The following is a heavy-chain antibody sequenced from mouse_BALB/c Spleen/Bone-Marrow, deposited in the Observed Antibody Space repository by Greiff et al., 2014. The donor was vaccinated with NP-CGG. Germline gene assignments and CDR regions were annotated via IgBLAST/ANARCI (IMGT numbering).Heavy chain of an antibody. CDR1: GYTFSSYW. J-gene: IGHJ3*01. V-gene: IGHV1-9*01. CDR2: ILPGSGTT. D-gene: IGHD2-3*01. CDR3: ARGGYDTSIFAY. Sequence: QVQLQQSGAELLKPGASVKISCKAPGYTFSSYWIEWVNQRPGHGLEWIGEILPGSGTTHYNEKFKDKATFTADTSSNTAYMQLSSLTSEDSAVYYCARGGYDTSIFAYWGQGTLVTVSA.